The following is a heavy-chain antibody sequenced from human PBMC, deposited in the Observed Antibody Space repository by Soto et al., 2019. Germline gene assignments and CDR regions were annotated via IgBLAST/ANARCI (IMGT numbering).Heavy chain of an antibody. D-gene: IGHD6-6*01. CDR2: INPDYGGA. Sequence: AASVKVSCKASGYTFTGHYIHWVRQAPGQGLEWMGWINPDYGGATYAQKFQGRVSLTRDTSNSTAYMELSSLRSDDTAVYFCARDLGGSSSYLGYWGQGTPVTVSS. CDR1: GYTFTGHY. CDR3: ARDLGGSSSYLGY. J-gene: IGHJ4*02. V-gene: IGHV1-2*02.